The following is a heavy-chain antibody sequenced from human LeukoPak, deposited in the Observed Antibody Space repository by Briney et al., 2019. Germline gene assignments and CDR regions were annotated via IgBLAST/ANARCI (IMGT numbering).Heavy chain of an antibody. CDR2: ISGSGGST. D-gene: IGHD1-1*01. CDR1: GFTFSSYA. CDR3: ARDEGYRQFDY. J-gene: IGHJ4*02. Sequence: GGSLRLSCAASGFTFSSYAMSWVRQAPGKGLEWVSAISGSGGSTYYADSVKGRFTISRDNAKNSLYLQMNSLRAEDTAVYYRARDEGYRQFDYWGQGTLVTVSS. V-gene: IGHV3-23*01.